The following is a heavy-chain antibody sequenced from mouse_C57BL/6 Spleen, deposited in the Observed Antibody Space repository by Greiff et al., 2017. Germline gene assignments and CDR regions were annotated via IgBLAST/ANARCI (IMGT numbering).Heavy chain of an antibody. Sequence: QVQLKQSGPGLVQPSQSLSITCTVSGFSLTSYGVHWVRQSPGKGLEWLGVIWSGGSTDYNAAFISRLSISKDNSKSQVFFKMNSLQSDDTAIYYCARKDDYDVYYAMDYWGQGTSVTVSS. D-gene: IGHD2-4*01. J-gene: IGHJ4*01. CDR3: ARKDDYDVYYAMDY. CDR2: IWSGGST. V-gene: IGHV2-2*01. CDR1: GFSLTSYG.